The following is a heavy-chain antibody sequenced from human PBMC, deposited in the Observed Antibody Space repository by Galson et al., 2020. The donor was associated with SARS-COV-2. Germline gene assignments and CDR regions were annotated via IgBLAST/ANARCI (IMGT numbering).Heavy chain of an antibody. CDR2: LHPDGSRS. J-gene: IGHJ4*02. V-gene: IGHV3-74*01. Sequence: GGSLRLSCVASGLNLTTSWVHWVRHVPGKGLVWVSDLHPDGSRSSYTDSVRGRFTASRDNAKNTVYLEMNSLKVEDTAVDHCVRDGSGIYDYWGQGALVTVSP. D-gene: IGHD6-25*01. CDR1: GLNLTTSW. CDR3: VRDGSGIYDY.